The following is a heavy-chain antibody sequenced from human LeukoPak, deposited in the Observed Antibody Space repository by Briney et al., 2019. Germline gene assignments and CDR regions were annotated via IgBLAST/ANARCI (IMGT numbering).Heavy chain of an antibody. CDR3: ARDGSGRVPEMSAPDY. J-gene: IGHJ4*02. CDR1: GFTFSSDG. CDR2: IRYDGSNK. D-gene: IGHD3-10*01. Sequence: AGGSLRLSCAASGFTFSSDGMHWGRQAPGKGREWVAFIRYDGSNKYYAYSVKGRFTIYRDNAKNSLYLQINRLRAEDAAVYYCARDGSGRVPEMSAPDYWGQGTLVTGSS. V-gene: IGHV3-30*02.